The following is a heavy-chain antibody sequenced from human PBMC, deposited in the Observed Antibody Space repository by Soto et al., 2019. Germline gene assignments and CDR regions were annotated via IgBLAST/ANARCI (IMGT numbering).Heavy chain of an antibody. Sequence: SETLSLTSTVSGGSISSYYWSWIRQPPGKGLEWIGYIYYSGSTNYNPSLKSRVTISVDTSKNQFSLKLSSVTAADTAVYYCARSSGYSSSRFDYWGQGILVTVSS. J-gene: IGHJ4*02. CDR3: ARSSGYSSSRFDY. D-gene: IGHD6-13*01. CDR2: IYYSGST. V-gene: IGHV4-59*01. CDR1: GGSISSYY.